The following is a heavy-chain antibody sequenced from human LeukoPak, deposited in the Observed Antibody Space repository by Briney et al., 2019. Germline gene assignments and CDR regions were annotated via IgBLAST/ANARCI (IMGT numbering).Heavy chain of an antibody. CDR2: IIPIFGTA. V-gene: IGHV1-69*13. CDR3: ARGEVLYMDV. J-gene: IGHJ6*03. Sequence: VASVKVFCKASGGTFSSYAISWVRQAPGQGLEWMGGIIPIFGTANYAQKFQGRVTITADESTSTAYMELSSLRSEDTAVYYCARGEVLYMDVWGKGTTVTVS. CDR1: GGTFSSYA.